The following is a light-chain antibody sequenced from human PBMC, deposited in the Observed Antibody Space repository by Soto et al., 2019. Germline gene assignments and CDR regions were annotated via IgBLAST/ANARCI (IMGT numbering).Light chain of an antibody. V-gene: IGKV1-6*01. CDR3: QQYENYWT. CDR1: QGIRND. CDR2: DAS. Sequence: AIQMTQSPSSLSASVGDTVTITFRASQGIRNDLGWYQQKPGKAPKRLIYDASNLESGVPSRFSGSGSGTEFTLTISSLQPEDFGIYYCQQYENYWTFGQGTKVDIK. J-gene: IGKJ1*01.